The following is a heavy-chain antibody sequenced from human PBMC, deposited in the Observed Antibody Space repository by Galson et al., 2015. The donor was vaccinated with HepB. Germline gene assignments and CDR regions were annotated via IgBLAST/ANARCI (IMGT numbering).Heavy chain of an antibody. D-gene: IGHD3-16*01. V-gene: IGHV3-23*01. Sequence: SLRLSCAASGFTFKNYGMGWVRLAPGRGLEWVSGISGTGAYTYHTDSVKGRFTISRDNSKNTMYVQVTSLRAEDTALYYCARKRGLAYGFDLWGQGTLVTVSS. CDR1: GFTFKNYG. CDR2: ISGTGAYT. CDR3: ARKRGLAYGFDL. J-gene: IGHJ3*01.